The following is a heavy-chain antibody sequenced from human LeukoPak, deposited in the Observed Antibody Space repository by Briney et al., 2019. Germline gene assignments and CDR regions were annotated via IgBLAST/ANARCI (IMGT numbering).Heavy chain of an antibody. CDR2: IIPILGIA. V-gene: IGHV1-69*04. Sequence: SVKVSCKASGGTFSSYAISWVRQAPGQGLEWMGRIIPILGIANYAQKFQGRVTITADKSTSTAYMELSSLRSEDTAVYYCARGRDGFPTRAGFDYWGQGTLVTVSS. CDR1: GGTFSSYA. J-gene: IGHJ4*02. CDR3: ARGRDGFPTRAGFDY. D-gene: IGHD5-24*01.